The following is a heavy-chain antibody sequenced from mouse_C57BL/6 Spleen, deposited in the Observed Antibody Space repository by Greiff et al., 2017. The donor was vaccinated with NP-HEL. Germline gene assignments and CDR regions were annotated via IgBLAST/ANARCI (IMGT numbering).Heavy chain of an antibody. CDR2: IWSGGST. J-gene: IGHJ4*01. V-gene: IGHV2-2*01. D-gene: IGHD5-1-1*01. CDR1: GFSLTSYG. CDR3: AREEKYLGYAMDY. Sequence: QVHVKQSGPGLVQPSQSLSITCTVSGFSLTSYGVHWVRQSPGKGLEWLGVIWSGGSTDYNAAFISRLSISKDNSKSQVFFKMNSLQADDTAIYYCAREEKYLGYAMDYWGQGTSVTVSS.